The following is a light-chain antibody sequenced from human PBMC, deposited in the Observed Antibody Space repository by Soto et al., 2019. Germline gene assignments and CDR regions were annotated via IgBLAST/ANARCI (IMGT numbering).Light chain of an antibody. CDR1: SSDVGNYNL. J-gene: IGLJ1*01. Sequence: QSVLTQPASVSGSAGQSITISCTGTSSDVGNYNLVSWYLHHPGKAPKLLIYDVSKRPSGVPDRFSGSKSGNTASLTISGLQAEDEADYYCCSYAGSYTLYVFGTGTKVTVL. CDR3: CSYAGSYTLYV. V-gene: IGLV2-11*01. CDR2: DVS.